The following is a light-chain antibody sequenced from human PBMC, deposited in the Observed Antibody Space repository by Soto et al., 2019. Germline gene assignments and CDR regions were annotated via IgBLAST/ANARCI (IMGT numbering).Light chain of an antibody. CDR3: QHYGVSSYT. CDR1: QYVDSNH. CDR2: VTS. J-gene: IGKJ2*01. V-gene: IGKV3-20*01. Sequence: EIVLTQSPGTLSLSPGERATLSCRASQYVDSNHLAWYQQRPGQAPSLLIFVTSRRATGFPDRFSGSGSGTDFTLTINRLEPEDFAVYYCQHYGVSSYTFGQGTKLEIK.